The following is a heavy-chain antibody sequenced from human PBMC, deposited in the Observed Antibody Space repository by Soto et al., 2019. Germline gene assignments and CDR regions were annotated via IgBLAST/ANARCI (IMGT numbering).Heavy chain of an antibody. J-gene: IGHJ6*02. CDR1: GDSVSSNSAA. Sequence: SQTLSLTCAISGDSVSSNSAAWNWIRQSPSRGLEWLGRTYYRSKWYNDYAVSVKSRITINPDTSKNQFSLQLKSVTPEETAVDYCARALMYYDILTGYYGHYSYSIDFWCQGTSVTLSS. D-gene: IGHD3-9*01. V-gene: IGHV6-1*01. CDR3: ARALMYYDILTGYYGHYSYSIDF. CDR2: TYYRSKWYN.